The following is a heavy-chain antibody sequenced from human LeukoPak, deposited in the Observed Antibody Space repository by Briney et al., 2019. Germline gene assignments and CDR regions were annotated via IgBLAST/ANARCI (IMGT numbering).Heavy chain of an antibody. CDR1: GYTFTSYA. Sequence: GASVKVSCKASGYTFTSYAMHWVRQAPGQRLGWMGWMNAGNGDTKYSQKFQGRLTISRDTSASTAYMELSSLTSEDTAVYYCARDATYCRGSTCSYFGLDVWGQGTTVTVSS. D-gene: IGHD2-15*01. J-gene: IGHJ6*02. V-gene: IGHV1-3*01. CDR3: ARDATYCRGSTCSYFGLDV. CDR2: MNAGNGDT.